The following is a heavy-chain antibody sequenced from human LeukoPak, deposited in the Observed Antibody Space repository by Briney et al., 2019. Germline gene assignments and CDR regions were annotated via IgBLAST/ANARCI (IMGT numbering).Heavy chain of an antibody. J-gene: IGHJ3*02. D-gene: IGHD2-2*01. CDR2: ISYDGSNK. CDR1: GSTFSSYA. V-gene: IGHV3-30*04. Sequence: PGRSLRLSCAASGSTFSSYAMHWVRQAPGKGLEWVAVISYDGSNKYYADSVRGRFTISRDNSKNTLYLQMNSLRAEDTAVYYCAREVVVVPAAMGVGAFDIWGQGTMVTVSS. CDR3: AREVVVVPAAMGVGAFDI.